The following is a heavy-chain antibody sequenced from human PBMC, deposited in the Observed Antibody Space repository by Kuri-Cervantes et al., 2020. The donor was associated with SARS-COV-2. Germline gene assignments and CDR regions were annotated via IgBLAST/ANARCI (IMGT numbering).Heavy chain of an antibody. V-gene: IGHV4-61*02. CDR3: ARSFYDFWSGEDYYFDY. J-gene: IGHJ4*02. CDR1: GGSISSGSYY. CDR2: IYTSGST. Sequence: SCTVPGGSISSGSYYWSWIRQPAGKGLEWIGRIYTSGSTNYNPSLKSRVTISVDTSKNQFSLKLSSVTAADTAVYYCARSFYDFWSGEDYYFDYWGQGTLVTVSS. D-gene: IGHD3-3*01.